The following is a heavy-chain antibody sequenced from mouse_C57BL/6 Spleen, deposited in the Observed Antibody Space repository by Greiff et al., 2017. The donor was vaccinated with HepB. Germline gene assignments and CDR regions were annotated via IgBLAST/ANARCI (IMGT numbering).Heavy chain of an antibody. CDR1: GYAFTNYL. D-gene: IGHD2-4*01. CDR3: ARRRYYDYGNFAY. Sequence: VQLQQSGAELVRPGTSVKVSCKASGYAFTNYLIEWVKQRPGQGLEWIGVINTGSGGTNYNEKVKGKATLTADKSSSTAYMQLSSLTSEDSAVYFCARRRYYDYGNFAYWGQGTTLTVSS. CDR2: INTGSGGT. V-gene: IGHV1-54*01. J-gene: IGHJ2*01.